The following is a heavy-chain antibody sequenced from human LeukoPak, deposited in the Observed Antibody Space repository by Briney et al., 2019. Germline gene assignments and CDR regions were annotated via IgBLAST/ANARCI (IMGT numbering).Heavy chain of an antibody. CDR3: ARKPYDSRGYYLHEY. J-gene: IGHJ4*02. CDR1: GYTFTSYG. Sequence: ASVKVSCKASGYTFTSYGIRWVRQAPGQGLEWMGWIDTNTGNPTYAQGFTGRFGFSLDTSVSTAYLQISSLKAEDTAVYYCARKPYDSRGYYLHEYWGQGSLVTVSS. CDR2: IDTNTGNP. D-gene: IGHD3-22*01. V-gene: IGHV7-4-1*02.